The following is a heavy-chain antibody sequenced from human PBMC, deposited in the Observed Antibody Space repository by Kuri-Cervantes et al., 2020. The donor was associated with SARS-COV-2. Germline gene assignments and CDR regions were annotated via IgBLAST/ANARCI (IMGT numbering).Heavy chain of an antibody. CDR3: AVAYCSDQNCPP. CDR1: GCTFRSYA. D-gene: IGHD2-15*01. CDR2: INPRFDTA. Sequence: SVKVSCKASGCTFRSYAIAWVRQAPGLGLQWMGKINPRFDTANYSQNFQGRVTITADKSTGTAYMEMNSLTSEDTAVYYCAVAYCSDQNCPPWGQGTLVTVSS. V-gene: IGHV1-69*06. J-gene: IGHJ5*02.